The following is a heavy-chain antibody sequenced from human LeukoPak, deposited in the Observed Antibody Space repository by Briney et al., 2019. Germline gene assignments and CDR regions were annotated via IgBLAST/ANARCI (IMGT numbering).Heavy chain of an antibody. CDR2: ITSSSSYI. V-gene: IGHV3-21*04. D-gene: IGHD5-18*01. J-gene: IGHJ4*02. Sequence: GGSLRLSCAASGFTFSSYSMSWVRQAPGKGLEWVSSITSSSSYIYYADSVKGRFTISRDNAKNSLYLQMNSLRAEDTAVYYCAKDPFIQLWLGGEYVYFDYWGQGTLVTVSS. CDR1: GFTFSSYS. CDR3: AKDPFIQLWLGGEYVYFDY.